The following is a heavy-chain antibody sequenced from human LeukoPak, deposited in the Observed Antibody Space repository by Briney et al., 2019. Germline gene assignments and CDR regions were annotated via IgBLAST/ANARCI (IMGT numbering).Heavy chain of an antibody. CDR2: IYDRGST. CDR3: ARLRSSQYYFDY. CDR1: GGSISSYY. V-gene: IGHV4-59*01. D-gene: IGHD3-10*01. J-gene: IGHJ4*02. Sequence: SETLSLTCTVSGGSISSYYWSWIRQPPGKGLEWIGNIYDRGSTKYNPSLKSRVTISVDTPKNQFSLRLSSVTAADTAVYYCARLRSSQYYFDYWGQGTLVTVSS.